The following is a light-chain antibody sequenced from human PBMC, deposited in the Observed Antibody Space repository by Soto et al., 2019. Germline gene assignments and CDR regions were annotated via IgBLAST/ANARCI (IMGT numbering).Light chain of an antibody. CDR2: AAS. Sequence: EIVMTQSPATLSVSPGEGATLSCRASQSISSNLAWYQQKPGQAPRLVLYAASTRATGFTDRFSGSGSGTEFTLTITSLQSEDFAVYYCQQYYIWPLTFGPVTKVEIK. J-gene: IGKJ3*01. CDR1: QSISSN. V-gene: IGKV3-15*01. CDR3: QQYYIWPLT.